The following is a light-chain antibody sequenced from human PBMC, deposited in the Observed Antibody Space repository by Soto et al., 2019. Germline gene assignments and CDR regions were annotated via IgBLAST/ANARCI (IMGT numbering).Light chain of an antibody. CDR3: SSYTSKSTII. CDR1: MRDVGAYNL. V-gene: IGLV2-14*01. CDR2: EVR. Sequence: QSVLRQPASVCWSPGQSITISCAGTMRDVGAYNLVSWYQQHPGRAPQLIIYEVRNRPSGISFRFSGSKSGNTASLTISGLQAEDEADYYCSSYTSKSTIIFGGGTKVTAL. J-gene: IGLJ2*01.